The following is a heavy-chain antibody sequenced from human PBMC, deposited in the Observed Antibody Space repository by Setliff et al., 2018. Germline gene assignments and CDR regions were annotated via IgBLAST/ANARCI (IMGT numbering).Heavy chain of an antibody. V-gene: IGHV1-18*01. CDR3: SRLVRFCTRTSCQRLSGDDY. CDR2: ISPYTGNA. Sequence: RASVKVSCKASGYTFTDYGVTWVRQAPGQGLEWVGWISPYTGNAYYAPKFQGRVSLTTDTSTTTAYMDLRSLRPDDTATYFCSRLVRFCTRTSCQRLSGDDYWGQGTRVTVSS. CDR1: GYTFTDYG. J-gene: IGHJ4*02. D-gene: IGHD2-2*01.